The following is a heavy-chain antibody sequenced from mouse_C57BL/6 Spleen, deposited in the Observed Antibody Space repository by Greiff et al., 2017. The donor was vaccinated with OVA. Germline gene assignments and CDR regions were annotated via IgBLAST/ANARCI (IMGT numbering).Heavy chain of an antibody. CDR3: ARGSLLYDGFAY. Sequence: VQLQQSGAELVKPGASVKLSCKASGYTFTSYWMHWVKQRPGQGLEWIVMIHPNSGSTNYNEKFKSKATLTVDKSSSTAYMQLSSLTSEDSAVYCCARGSLLYDGFAYWGQGTLVTVSA. D-gene: IGHD2-12*01. V-gene: IGHV1-64*01. CDR2: IHPNSGST. CDR1: GYTFTSYW. J-gene: IGHJ3*01.